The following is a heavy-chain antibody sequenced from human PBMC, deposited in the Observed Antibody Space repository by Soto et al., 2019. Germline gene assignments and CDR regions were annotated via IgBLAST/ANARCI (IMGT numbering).Heavy chain of an antibody. D-gene: IGHD2-15*01. Sequence: PGESLKISCKGSGYSFTSYWIGWVRQMPGKGLEWMGIIYPGDSDTRYSPSFQGQVTISADKSISTAYLQWSSLKASDTAMYYCARTIRYCSGGSCYEDYYYYYGMDVWGQGTTVTGSS. CDR2: IYPGDSDT. J-gene: IGHJ6*01. V-gene: IGHV5-51*01. CDR1: GYSFTSYW. CDR3: ARTIRYCSGGSCYEDYYYYYGMDV.